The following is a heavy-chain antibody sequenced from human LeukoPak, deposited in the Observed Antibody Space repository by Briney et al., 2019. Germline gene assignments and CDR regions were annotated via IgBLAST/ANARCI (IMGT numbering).Heavy chain of an antibody. V-gene: IGHV4-34*01. D-gene: IGHD3-10*01. CDR3: ARKGVIHYYGSGSYVY. Sequence: ASETLSLTCAVYGGSFSGYYWSWIRQPPGKGLEWIGEINHSGSTNYNPSLKSRVTISVDTSKNQFSLKLSSVTAADTAVYYCARKGVIHYYGSGSYVYWGQGTLVTVSS. J-gene: IGHJ4*02. CDR1: GGSFSGYY. CDR2: INHSGST.